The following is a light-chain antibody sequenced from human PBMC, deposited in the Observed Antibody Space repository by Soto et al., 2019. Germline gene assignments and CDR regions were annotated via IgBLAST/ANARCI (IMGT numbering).Light chain of an antibody. CDR1: QTVSSDY. J-gene: IGKJ4*01. CDR3: QQYSSSPPLT. Sequence: EIILTQSPDTLSLSPGERATLSCRASQTVSSDYLAWCQQRPGQAPRLLIYGASTRAAGIPDRFSASGSGTDFTLTISRLEPEDFAVYYCQQYSSSPPLTFGGGTKVDIK. CDR2: GAS. V-gene: IGKV3-20*01.